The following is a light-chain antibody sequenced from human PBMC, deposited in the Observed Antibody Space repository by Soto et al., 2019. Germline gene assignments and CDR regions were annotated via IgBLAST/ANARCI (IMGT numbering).Light chain of an antibody. Sequence: QSALTQPRSVSGSPGQSVTISCTGTSSDVGGYNYVSWYQQHPGKAPKLMIYDVSKRPSGVPDRFSGSKSGTSASLAISGLRSEDEADYYCATWDDSLNGVFGGGTKLTVL. J-gene: IGLJ3*02. CDR3: ATWDDSLNGV. CDR1: SSDVGGYNY. V-gene: IGLV2-11*01. CDR2: DVS.